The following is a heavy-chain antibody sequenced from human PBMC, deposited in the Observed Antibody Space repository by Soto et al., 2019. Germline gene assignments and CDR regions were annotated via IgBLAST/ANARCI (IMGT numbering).Heavy chain of an antibody. CDR2: ISYDGSNK. V-gene: IGHV3-30*18. Sequence: QVQLVESGGGVVQPGRSLRLSCAASGFTFSSYGMHWVRQAPGKGLEWVAVISYDGSNKYYADSVKGRFTISRDNSKKPLMLQMDSLRAEDTAVYYCAKETYSGPLDYWGQGTLVTVSS. J-gene: IGHJ4*02. D-gene: IGHD2-15*01. CDR1: GFTFSSYG. CDR3: AKETYSGPLDY.